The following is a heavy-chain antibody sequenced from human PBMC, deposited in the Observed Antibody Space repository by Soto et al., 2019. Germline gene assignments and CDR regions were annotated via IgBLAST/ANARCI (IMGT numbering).Heavy chain of an antibody. CDR3: TIGSWSGEVFDI. D-gene: IGHD2-21*01. J-gene: IGHJ3*02. Sequence: QVQLVQSGAEVKKPGSSVKVSCKDSGGTFSTYSMFWVRQAPGQGLEWMGRIIPMLGIANHAQRFQDRVTIPAEKSTATAHMELSSLRSEDTALYYCTIGSWSGEVFDIWGQGTMVTVSS. CDR1: GGTFSTYS. CDR2: IIPMLGIA. V-gene: IGHV1-69*02.